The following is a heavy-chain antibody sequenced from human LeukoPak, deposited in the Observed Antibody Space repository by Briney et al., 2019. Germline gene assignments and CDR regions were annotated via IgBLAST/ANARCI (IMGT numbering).Heavy chain of an antibody. CDR1: GFTFSSYS. CDR2: ISSSSSYI. D-gene: IGHD6-13*01. Sequence: PGGSLRLSCAASGFTFSSYSMNWVRQAPGKGLEWVSSISSSSSYIYYADSVKGRFTISRDNAKNSLYLQMNSLRAEDTAVYYCARAGRIAAAGTYYYYYGMDVWGQGTTVTVSS. CDR3: ARAGRIAAAGTYYYYYGMDV. V-gene: IGHV3-21*01. J-gene: IGHJ6*02.